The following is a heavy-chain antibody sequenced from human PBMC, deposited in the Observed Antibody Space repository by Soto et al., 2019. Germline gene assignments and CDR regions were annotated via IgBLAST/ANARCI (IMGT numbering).Heavy chain of an antibody. J-gene: IGHJ4*02. CDR3: ARPRYTGTYSGRFMDY. Sequence: GGSLRLSCAASGFTVSSSYLTWVRQAPGKGLEWVAILYTGTDTVYADSVKGRFTISRDSSKNTLYLQMHSLRAEDTAMYFCARPRYTGTYSGRFMDYWGQGSLVTV. V-gene: IGHV3-53*01. CDR2: LYTGTDT. D-gene: IGHD1-26*01. CDR1: GFTVSSSY.